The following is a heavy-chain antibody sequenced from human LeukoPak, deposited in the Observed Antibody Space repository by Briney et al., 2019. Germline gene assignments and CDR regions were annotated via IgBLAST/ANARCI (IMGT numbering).Heavy chain of an antibody. Sequence: PGRSLRLSCAASGFTFDDYAMHWVRQAPGKGLEWVSGISWNSGSIGYADSVKGRFTISRDNAKNSLYLQMNSLRPEDMALYYCAKDVEYQLIEGGALDYWGQGTLVTVSS. V-gene: IGHV3-9*03. CDR1: GFTFDDYA. J-gene: IGHJ4*02. D-gene: IGHD2-2*01. CDR3: AKDVEYQLIEGGALDY. CDR2: ISWNSGSI.